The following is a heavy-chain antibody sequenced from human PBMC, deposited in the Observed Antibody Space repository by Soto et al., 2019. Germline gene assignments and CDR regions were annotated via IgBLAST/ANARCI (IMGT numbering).Heavy chain of an antibody. Sequence: GSSVKVSCKASGSTFSSYAISWVRQAPARGLEWMGGIIPIFGTANYAQKFQGRVTITADKSTSTAYMELSSLRSEDTAVYYCASPTPKYYAILTGSSYYHRDVMYFSAQGTTVPGS. CDR3: ASPTPKYYAILTGSSYYHRDVMYF. D-gene: IGHD3-9*01. CDR1: GSTFSSYA. J-gene: IGHJ6*02. CDR2: IIPIFGTA. V-gene: IGHV1-69*06.